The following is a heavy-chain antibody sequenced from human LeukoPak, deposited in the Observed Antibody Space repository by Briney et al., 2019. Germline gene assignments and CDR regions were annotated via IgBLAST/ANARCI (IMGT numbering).Heavy chain of an antibody. J-gene: IGHJ4*02. V-gene: IGHV3-66*01. Sequence: GGSLRLSCAASGFTFDDYGMSWVRQAPGKGLAWVSVIHNSGSTFYADSVRGRFTISRDNSKNTLYLQMNSLRAEDTAVYYCARGGTRYDRRFVFDYWGQGVLVTVSS. CDR3: ARGGTRYDRRFVFDY. CDR2: IHNSGST. D-gene: IGHD3-10*01. CDR1: GFTFDDYG.